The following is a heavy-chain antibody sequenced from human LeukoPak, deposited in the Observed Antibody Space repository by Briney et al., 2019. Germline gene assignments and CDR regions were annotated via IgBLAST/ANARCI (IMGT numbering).Heavy chain of an antibody. D-gene: IGHD5-18*01. CDR2: ISDRGRT. V-gene: IGHV4-39*07. CDR1: GGSIRSTTYY. Sequence: SETLSLTCTVSGGSIRSTTYYWGWIRQPPGKGLEWIGDISDRGRTYNNPSLKSRVTISVDTSKNQFSLKLSSVTAADTAVYYCARLLKLGSTADTAMVGYFQHWGQGTLVTVSS. J-gene: IGHJ1*01. CDR3: ARLLKLGSTADTAMVGYFQH.